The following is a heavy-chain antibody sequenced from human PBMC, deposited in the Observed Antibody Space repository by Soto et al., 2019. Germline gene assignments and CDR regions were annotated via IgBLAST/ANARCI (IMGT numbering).Heavy chain of an antibody. D-gene: IGHD3-10*01. J-gene: IGHJ5*02. Sequence: QVQLVQSGAEVKKPGSSVKVSCKASGGTFSSYAIYWVRQAPGQGLEWMGGIILGFGTANYAQKFQGRVTITADKPTRTAYMELSSLRSEDTAVYYCARETSSYGSGTSATWGQGTLVTVSS. CDR3: ARETSSYGSGTSAT. CDR2: IILGFGTA. V-gene: IGHV1-69*06. CDR1: GGTFSSYA.